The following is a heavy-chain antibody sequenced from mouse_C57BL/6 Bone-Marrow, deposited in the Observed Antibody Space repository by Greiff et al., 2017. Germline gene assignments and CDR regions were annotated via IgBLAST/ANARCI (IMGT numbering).Heavy chain of an antibody. Sequence: VQLQQSGAELVKPGASVKLSCKASGYTFTSYWLHWVKQRPGQGLEWIGMIHPNSGSTNYNEKFKSKATLTVDKSSSTAYMQLISLTSEDSAFYYCAIYEDYAMDYWGQGASVTVSS. CDR2: IHPNSGST. D-gene: IGHD1-1*01. J-gene: IGHJ4*01. V-gene: IGHV1-64*01. CDR3: AIYEDYAMDY. CDR1: GYTFTSYW.